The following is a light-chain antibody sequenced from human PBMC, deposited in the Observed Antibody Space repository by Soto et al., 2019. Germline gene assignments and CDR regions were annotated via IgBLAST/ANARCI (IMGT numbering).Light chain of an antibody. CDR2: DAS. Sequence: EVLMTQSPATLSVSPGERVILSCRASQRISNDLAWYQQKAGQAPRLLIYDASTRATGIPARFSGSGSGTEFTLTISSLQSEDFAVYYCQPYNNWPLTLGGGTKVDIK. CDR1: QRISND. V-gene: IGKV3-15*01. CDR3: QPYNNWPLT. J-gene: IGKJ4*01.